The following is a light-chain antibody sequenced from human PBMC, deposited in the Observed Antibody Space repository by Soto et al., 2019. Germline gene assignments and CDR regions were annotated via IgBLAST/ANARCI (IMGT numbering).Light chain of an antibody. CDR1: SSDFGTYNL. V-gene: IGLV2-23*01. J-gene: IGLJ2*01. CDR2: EGS. Sequence: QSALTQPASVSGSPGQSITISCTGTSSDFGTYNLVSWYQQHPGKAPKLMIYEGSKRPSGVSNRLSGSKSCNTASRTISGLQAEDEADYYCCSYAGSRTLVFGGGTKLTVL. CDR3: CSYAGSRTLV.